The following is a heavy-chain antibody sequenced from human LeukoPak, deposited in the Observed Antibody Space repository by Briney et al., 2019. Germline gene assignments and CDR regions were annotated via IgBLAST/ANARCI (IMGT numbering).Heavy chain of an antibody. Sequence: SVKVSCKASGGTFSSYAISWVRQAPGQGLEWMGRIIPILGIANYAQKFQGRVTITADKSTSTAYMELSSLRSEDTAVYYCTGPFVVVPAALNASYYYYYYGMDVWGQGTTVTVSS. CDR2: IIPILGIA. J-gene: IGHJ6*02. CDR3: TGPFVVVPAALNASYYYYYYGMDV. CDR1: GGTFSSYA. D-gene: IGHD2-2*01. V-gene: IGHV1-69*04.